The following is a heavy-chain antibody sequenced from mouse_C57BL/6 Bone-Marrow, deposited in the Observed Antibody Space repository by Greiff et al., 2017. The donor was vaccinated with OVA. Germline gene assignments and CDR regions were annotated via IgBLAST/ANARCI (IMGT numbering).Heavy chain of an antibody. V-gene: IGHV1-5*01. J-gene: IGHJ4*01. CDR1: GYTFTSYW. CDR3: TRPQYGRAMDY. D-gene: IGHD1-1*01. CDR2: IYPGNSDT. Sequence: VQLKESGTVLARPGASVKMSCKTSGYTFTSYWMHWVKQRPGQGLEWIGAIYPGNSDTSYNQKFKGKAQLTAVTSASTAYMALSSLTNEESADYYCTRPQYGRAMDYWGQGTSVTVSS.